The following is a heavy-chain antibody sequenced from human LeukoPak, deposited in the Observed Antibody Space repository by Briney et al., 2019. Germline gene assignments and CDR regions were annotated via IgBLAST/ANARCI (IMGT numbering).Heavy chain of an antibody. CDR2: IYYSGST. D-gene: IGHD3-22*01. Sequence: SETLTLTCTVSGCSISSHYWSWIRQPPGKGLEWIGYIYYSGSTNYNPSLKSRVTISVDTSKNQFTLKLRSVTAADTAVYYCAREYGDYYDSNRYYFDYWGQGTLVTVS. CDR1: GCSISSHY. CDR3: AREYGDYYDSNRYYFDY. J-gene: IGHJ4*02. V-gene: IGHV4-59*11.